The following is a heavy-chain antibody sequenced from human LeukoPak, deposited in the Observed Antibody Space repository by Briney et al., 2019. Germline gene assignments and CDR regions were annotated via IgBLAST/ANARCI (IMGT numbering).Heavy chain of an antibody. J-gene: IGHJ4*02. D-gene: IGHD3-22*01. CDR1: GGSISSYY. Sequence: SETLSLTCTVSGGSISSYYWSWIRQPPGKGLEWIGEIIHSGSTSYNPSLRSRVTISVDTSKNQFSLRLSSVTAADTAVYYCARGPGYSGYWGQGTLVTVSS. CDR3: ARGPGYSGY. V-gene: IGHV4-34*01. CDR2: IIHSGST.